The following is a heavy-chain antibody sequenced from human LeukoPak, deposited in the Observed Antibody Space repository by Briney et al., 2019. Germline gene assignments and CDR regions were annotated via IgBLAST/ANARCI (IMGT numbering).Heavy chain of an antibody. CDR2: IYYSGST. J-gene: IGHJ4*02. CDR3: ARSPGGCYSTSCLGY. CDR1: GGSISSYY. V-gene: IGHV4-59*01. D-gene: IGHD6-13*01. Sequence: PSETLSLTCTVSGGSISSYYWSWIRQPPGKGLEWIGYIYYSGSTNYNPSLKSRVTISVDTSKNQFSLKLSSVTAADTAVYYCARSPGGCYSTSCLGYWGQGTLVTVSS.